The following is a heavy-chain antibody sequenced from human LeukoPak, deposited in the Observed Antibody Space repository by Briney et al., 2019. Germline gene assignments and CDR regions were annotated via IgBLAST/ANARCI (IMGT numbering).Heavy chain of an antibody. J-gene: IGHJ4*02. D-gene: IGHD5-24*01. Sequence: SETLSLTCTVSGASINNYFWSWVRQPPGKGLEWIGYMYSSGSSTYNPSLKSRVTMSIDPSRNQLSLRVTSVIAADTAVYYCARGGWLKTSYYFDFWGQGSLVTVSS. V-gene: IGHV4-59*01. CDR3: ARGGWLKTSYYFDF. CDR2: MYSSGSS. CDR1: GASINNYF.